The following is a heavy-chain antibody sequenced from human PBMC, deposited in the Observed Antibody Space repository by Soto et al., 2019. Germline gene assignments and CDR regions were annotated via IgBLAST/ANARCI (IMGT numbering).Heavy chain of an antibody. D-gene: IGHD6-13*01. CDR2: IYYSGST. CDR1: GGSISGYY. CDR3: ARSSGYSSSRFDY. J-gene: IGHJ4*02. V-gene: IGHV4-59*01. Sequence: PSETLSLTCTVSGGSISGYYWSWIRQPPGKGLEWIGYIYYSGSTNYNPSLKSRVTISVDTSKNQFSLKLSPVTAADTAVYYCARSSGYSSSRFDYWGQGILVTVSS.